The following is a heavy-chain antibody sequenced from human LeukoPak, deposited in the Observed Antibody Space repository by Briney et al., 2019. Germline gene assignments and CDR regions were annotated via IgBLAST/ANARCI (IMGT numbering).Heavy chain of an antibody. V-gene: IGHV1-24*01. CDR3: ATTRGFRSGWYWGDAFDI. D-gene: IGHD6-19*01. CDR1: GYTLTELS. J-gene: IGHJ3*02. Sequence: ASVKVSCKVSGYTLTELSMHWVRQAPGKGLEWMGGFDPEDGETIYAQKFQGRVTMTEDTSTDTAYMELSSLRSEDTAVYYYATTRGFRSGWYWGDAFDIWGQGTMVTVSS. CDR2: FDPEDGET.